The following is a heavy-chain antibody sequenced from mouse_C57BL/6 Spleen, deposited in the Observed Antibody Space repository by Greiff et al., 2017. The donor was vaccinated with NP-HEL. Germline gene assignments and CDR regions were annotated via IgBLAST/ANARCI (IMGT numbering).Heavy chain of an antibody. CDR2: IDPSDSYT. J-gene: IGHJ2*01. V-gene: IGHV1-50*01. CDR3: ARRTYYSKDY. D-gene: IGHD2-5*01. CDR1: GYTFTSYW. Sequence: VQLQQPGAELVKPGASVKLSCKASGYTFTSYWMQWVKQRPGQGLEWIGEIDPSDSYTNYNQKFKGKATLTVDTSSSTAYMQLSSLTSEDSAVYYCARRTYYSKDYWGQGTTLTVSS.